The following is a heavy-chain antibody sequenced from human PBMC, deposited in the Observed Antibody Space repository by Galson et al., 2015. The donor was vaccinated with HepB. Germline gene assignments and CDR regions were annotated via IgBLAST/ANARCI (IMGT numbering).Heavy chain of an antibody. CDR2: LSSHGDNE. V-gene: IGHV3-30*04. Sequence: SLRLCCAASGFTFSSYAMNWVRQAPGKGLEWVAVLSSHGDNEYYADSVKGRFTISRDNSENTVYLQMHSLRVEDTAVYYCARTFYFDYWGQGTLVTVSS. CDR3: ARTFYFDY. CDR1: GFTFSSYA. D-gene: IGHD3-16*01. J-gene: IGHJ4*02.